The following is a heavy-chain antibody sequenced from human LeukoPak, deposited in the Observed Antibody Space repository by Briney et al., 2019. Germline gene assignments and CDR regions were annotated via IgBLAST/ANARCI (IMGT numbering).Heavy chain of an antibody. D-gene: IGHD3-10*01. V-gene: IGHV3-23*01. Sequence: GGSLRLSCAASGFTFSSYAMSWVRQAPGKGLEWVSAISGSGGSTYYADSVKGRFTISRDNSKNTLYLQMNSLRAEDTAVYYCAKDHYYGSGSYYIDFDYWGQGTLVTVSS. CDR3: AKDHYYGSGSYYIDFDY. CDR1: GFTFSSYA. J-gene: IGHJ4*02. CDR2: ISGSGGST.